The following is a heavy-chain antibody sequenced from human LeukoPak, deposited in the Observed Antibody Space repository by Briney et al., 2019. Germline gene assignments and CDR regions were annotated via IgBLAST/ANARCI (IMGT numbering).Heavy chain of an antibody. J-gene: IGHJ4*02. CDR2: ISGSGGST. V-gene: IGHV3-23*01. D-gene: IGHD1-7*01. CDR1: GFTFSSYA. Sequence: GGSLRLSCAASGFTFSSYAMSWVRQAPGKGLEWVSAISGSGGSTFYADSVKGRFTISRDNSKNTLYLQMNSLRAEDTAVYYCAKGARGWNYERLLDYWGQGTLVTVSS. CDR3: AKGARGWNYERLLDY.